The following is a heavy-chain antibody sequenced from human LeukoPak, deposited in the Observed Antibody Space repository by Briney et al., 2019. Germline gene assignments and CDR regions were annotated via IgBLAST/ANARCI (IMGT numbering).Heavy chain of an antibody. J-gene: IGHJ3*02. CDR1: GFTFSSYW. CDR3: SRDTADDAFDT. Sequence: GGSLRLSCAASGFTFSSYWMHWVRQGPGKGLVWVSRINSDGSTTSYADSVKGRFTISRDNAKNTLYLQMNSLRAEDTAVYYCSRDTADDAFDTWGQGTMVTVSS. V-gene: IGHV3-74*01. CDR2: INSDGSTT.